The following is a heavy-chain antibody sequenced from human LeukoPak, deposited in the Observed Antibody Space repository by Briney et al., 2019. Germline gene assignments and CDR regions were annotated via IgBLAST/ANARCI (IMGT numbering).Heavy chain of an antibody. CDR2: LSYSGKT. J-gene: IGHJ5*02. CDR1: GGSISSSTYY. Sequence: SDTLSLTCIISGGSISSSTYYWGWIRQPPGKGLEWIGTLSYSGKTYYNPSLKSRVTISVDTSKNQFSLKLSSVTAADTAVYYCARAHGYSYGYGTPFDPWGQGTLVTVSS. CDR3: ARAHGYSYGYGTPFDP. D-gene: IGHD5-18*01. V-gene: IGHV4-39*07.